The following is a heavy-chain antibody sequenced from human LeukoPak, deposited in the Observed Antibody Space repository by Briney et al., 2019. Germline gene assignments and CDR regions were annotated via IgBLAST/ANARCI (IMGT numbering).Heavy chain of an antibody. D-gene: IGHD2-2*01. J-gene: IGHJ4*02. CDR2: ISSSGSTI. Sequence: GGSLRLSCAASGFTFSSYEMNWVRQAPGKGLEWVSYISSSGSTIYYADSVKGRFTISRDNAKNSLYLQMNSLRAEDTAVYYCARGDDIAVVPAAHTPSNFDYWGQGTLVTVSS. CDR1: GFTFSSYE. V-gene: IGHV3-48*03. CDR3: ARGDDIAVVPAAHTPSNFDY.